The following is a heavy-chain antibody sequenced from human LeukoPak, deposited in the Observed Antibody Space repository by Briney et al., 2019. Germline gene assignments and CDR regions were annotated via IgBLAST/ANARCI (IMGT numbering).Heavy chain of an antibody. Sequence: GASVKVSCKASGYTFTGYYMHWVRQAPGQGLEWMGWINPNSGGTNYAQKFQGRVTMTRDTSISTAYMELSRLRSDDAAVYYCARKLGYANYFDYWGQGTLVTVSS. J-gene: IGHJ4*02. V-gene: IGHV1-2*02. CDR2: INPNSGGT. D-gene: IGHD5-12*01. CDR1: GYTFTGYY. CDR3: ARKLGYANYFDY.